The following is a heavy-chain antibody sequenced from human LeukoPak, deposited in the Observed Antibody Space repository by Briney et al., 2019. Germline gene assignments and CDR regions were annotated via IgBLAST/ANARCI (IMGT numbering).Heavy chain of an antibody. D-gene: IGHD3-22*01. J-gene: IGHJ4*02. CDR2: INHSGST. CDR1: GGSFSGYY. Sequence: SETLSLTCAVYGGSFSGYYWSWIRQPPGKGLEWIGEINHSGSTNYNPSLKSRVTISVDTSKNQFSLKLSSVTAADTAVYYCARTRRTYYYDSSGYYSYYFDYWGQGTLVTVSS. V-gene: IGHV4-34*01. CDR3: ARTRRTYYYDSSGYYSYYFDY.